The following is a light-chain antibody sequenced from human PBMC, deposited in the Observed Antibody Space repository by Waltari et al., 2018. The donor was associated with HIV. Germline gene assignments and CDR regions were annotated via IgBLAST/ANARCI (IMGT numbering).Light chain of an antibody. CDR3: QQYYNWPRGT. J-gene: IGKJ5*01. CDR2: GAS. Sequence: EIVLTQSPGTVSLSPGDRATLSCRASQSVTTFLAWFQQKPGQAPRLLIYGASNRATGIPDRFSASGSGTDFILTISRLEPEDFAVYYCQQYYNWPRGTFGQGTRLEIK. V-gene: IGKV3-20*01. CDR1: QSVTTF.